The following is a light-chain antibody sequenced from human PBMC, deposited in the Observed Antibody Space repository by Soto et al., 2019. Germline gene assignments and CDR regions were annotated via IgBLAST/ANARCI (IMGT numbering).Light chain of an antibody. Sequence: EIVLTQSPGMLSLSPGERGTLSCRASQSVSGSYLAWYQQKPGQAPRLLIYGASSRAPGTPDRFSGSGYGTQFTLTISRLEPEDFAVYYCQQYGSPPLTFGGGTKVDIK. CDR2: GAS. CDR3: QQYGSPPLT. V-gene: IGKV3-20*01. J-gene: IGKJ4*01. CDR1: QSVSGSY.